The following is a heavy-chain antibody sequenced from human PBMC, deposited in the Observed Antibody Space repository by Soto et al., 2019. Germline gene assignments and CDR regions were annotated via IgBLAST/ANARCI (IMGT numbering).Heavy chain of an antibody. J-gene: IGHJ3*02. D-gene: IGHD3-16*01. CDR2: TYYRSKWYN. Sequence: SQTLSLTCAISGDSVSSNSAAWHWIRQSPSRGLEWLGRTYYRSKWYNDYAISVKSRITISPDTSKNQFSLHLNSVTPEDTAVFYCARTTIGEGSFDIWGQGTMVTVSS. CDR3: ARTTIGEGSFDI. CDR1: GDSVSSNSAA. V-gene: IGHV6-1*01.